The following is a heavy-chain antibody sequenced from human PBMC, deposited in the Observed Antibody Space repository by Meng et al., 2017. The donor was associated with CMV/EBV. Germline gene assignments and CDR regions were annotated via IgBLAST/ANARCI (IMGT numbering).Heavy chain of an antibody. CDR2: IYTSGST. J-gene: IGHJ5*02. D-gene: IGHD2-2*02. Sequence: SGPGRVTPSETLSLPCTVSGGSISSYYWSWIRQPAGKGLEWIGRIYTSGSTNYNPSLKSRVTMSVDTSKNQFSLKLSSVTAADTAVYYCAREIVVVPAAIDNWFDPWGQGTLVTVSS. CDR1: GGSISSYY. CDR3: AREIVVVPAAIDNWFDP. V-gene: IGHV4-4*07.